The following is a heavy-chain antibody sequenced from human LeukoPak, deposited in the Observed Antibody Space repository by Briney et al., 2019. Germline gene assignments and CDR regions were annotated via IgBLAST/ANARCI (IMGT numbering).Heavy chain of an antibody. CDR1: GFSFTTYS. Sequence: TGGSLRLSCAASGFSFTTYSMNWVRQAPGKGLEWVSSISSSNSSIYYADSVKGRFTISRDNAKNSLYLQMNSLRAEDTAVYYCARDGGWLQYIDYWGQGTLVTVSS. J-gene: IGHJ4*02. CDR2: ISSSNSSI. D-gene: IGHD5-24*01. CDR3: ARDGGWLQYIDY. V-gene: IGHV3-21*01.